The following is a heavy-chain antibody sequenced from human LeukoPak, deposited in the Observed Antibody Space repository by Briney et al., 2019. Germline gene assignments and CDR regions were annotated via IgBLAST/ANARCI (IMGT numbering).Heavy chain of an antibody. V-gene: IGHV3-13*01. CDR3: ARGVAAAGTYWFDP. CDR1: GFTFSSYD. Sequence: PGGSLRLSYAASGFTFSSYDMHWVRQATGKGLEWVSAIGTAGETYYPGSVKGRFTISRENTKNSLYLQMNSLRAGDTAVYYCARGVAAAGTYWFDPWGQGTLVTVSS. D-gene: IGHD6-13*01. CDR2: IGTAGET. J-gene: IGHJ5*02.